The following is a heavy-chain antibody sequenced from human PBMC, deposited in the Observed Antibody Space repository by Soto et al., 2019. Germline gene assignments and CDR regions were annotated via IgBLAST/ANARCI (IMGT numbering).Heavy chain of an antibody. J-gene: IGHJ6*02. Sequence: PGGSLRLSCTASGFTFGDYAMSWFRQAPGKGLEWVGFIRSKAYGGTTEYAASVKGRFTISRDDSKSIAYLQMNSLKTEDTAVYYCTRDSPYDFWSGYYYGMDVWGQGTTVTASS. V-gene: IGHV3-49*03. CDR1: GFTFGDYA. D-gene: IGHD3-3*01. CDR2: IRSKAYGGTT. CDR3: TRDSPYDFWSGYYYGMDV.